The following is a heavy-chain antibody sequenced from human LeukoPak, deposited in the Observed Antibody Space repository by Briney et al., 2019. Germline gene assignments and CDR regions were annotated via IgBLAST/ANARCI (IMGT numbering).Heavy chain of an antibody. CDR3: ARLGASYVWGSYRYTFFFDY. Sequence: SGGSLRLSCAASGFTFSSYWMSWVRQAPGKGLEWVANIKQDGSEEYYVDSVKGRFTISRDNAKNSLYLQMNSLRAEDTAVYYCARLGASYVWGSYRYTFFFDYWGQGTLVTVSS. V-gene: IGHV3-7*01. CDR2: IKQDGSEE. J-gene: IGHJ4*02. D-gene: IGHD3-16*02. CDR1: GFTFSSYW.